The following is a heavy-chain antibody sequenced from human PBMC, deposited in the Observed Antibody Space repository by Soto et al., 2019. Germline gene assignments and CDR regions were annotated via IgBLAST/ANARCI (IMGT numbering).Heavy chain of an antibody. Sequence: GGSLRLSCAASGFTLGKYTMGWVRQAPGKGLELVAESYSTGGTEYADSVKGRFTISRDNSKNTVYLQMNSLTSEDTAVYYCVTLLRYSFAFDIWGQGTMVTVSS. CDR3: VTLLRYSFAFDI. CDR2: SYSTGGT. CDR1: GFTLGKYT. J-gene: IGHJ3*02. V-gene: IGHV3-23*01. D-gene: IGHD3-9*01.